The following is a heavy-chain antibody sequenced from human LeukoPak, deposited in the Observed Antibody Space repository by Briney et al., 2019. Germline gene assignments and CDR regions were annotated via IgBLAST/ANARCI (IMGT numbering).Heavy chain of an antibody. CDR3: ARDRGTAVTTLFDY. V-gene: IGHV4-39*07. CDR1: GGSISSSSYY. CDR2: IYYSGST. J-gene: IGHJ4*02. D-gene: IGHD4-17*01. Sequence: SETLPLTCTVSGGSISSSSYYWGWIRQPPGKGLEWIGSIYYSGSTYYNPSLKSRVTISVDTSKNQLSLKLSSVTAADTAVYYCARDRGTAVTTLFDYWGQGTLVTVSS.